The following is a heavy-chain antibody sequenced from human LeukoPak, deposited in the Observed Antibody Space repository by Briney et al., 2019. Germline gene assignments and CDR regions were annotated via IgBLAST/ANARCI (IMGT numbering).Heavy chain of an antibody. CDR1: GFTVSSNY. J-gene: IGHJ5*02. V-gene: IGHV3-66*01. D-gene: IGHD3-3*01. CDR3: ARDKSDFPFDA. Sequence: GGSLRLSCAASGFTVSSNYMSWVRQAPGKGLEWVSIIYSDGSTYYADSVKGRFTISRDISKNTVYLQMNSLRAEDTAVYYCARDKSDFPFDAWGQGTRVTVSS. CDR2: IYSDGST.